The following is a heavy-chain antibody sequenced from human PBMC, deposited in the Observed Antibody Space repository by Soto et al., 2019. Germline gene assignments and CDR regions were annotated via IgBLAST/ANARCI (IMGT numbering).Heavy chain of an antibody. V-gene: IGHV1-69*01. CDR3: ARAPAVTVGYYYYYGMDV. D-gene: IGHD6-19*01. CDR1: GGTFSSYA. J-gene: IGHJ6*02. CDR2: IIPIFGKA. Sequence: QVQLVQSGAEVKKPGSSVKVSCKASGGTFSSYAISWVRQAPGQGLEWMGGIIPIFGKANYAQKFQGRVTITADESTSTAYMELSSLRSEDTAVYYCARAPAVTVGYYYYYGMDVWGQGTTVTVSS.